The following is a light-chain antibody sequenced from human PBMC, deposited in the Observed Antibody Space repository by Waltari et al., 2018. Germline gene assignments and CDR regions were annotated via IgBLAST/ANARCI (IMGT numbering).Light chain of an antibody. V-gene: IGKV3-20*01. CDR2: GAS. CDR1: QSVSSSH. J-gene: IGKJ2*01. CDR3: QHYGTSPPVT. Sequence: VLPRSPGTLSLSHGERVIFSCRASQSVSSSHLAWYQQKPGQAPRLLISGASSRATGIPDRFSGGGSATVFTLTIRRLEPEDFAVYYCQHYGTSPPVTFGQGTKLEI.